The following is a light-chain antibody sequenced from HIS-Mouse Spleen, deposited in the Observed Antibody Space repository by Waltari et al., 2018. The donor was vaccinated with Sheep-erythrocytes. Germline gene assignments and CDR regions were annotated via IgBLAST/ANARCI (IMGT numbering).Light chain of an antibody. V-gene: IGKV1-17*01. J-gene: IGKJ1*01. CDR3: LQHNSYPRT. Sequence: DLQMTNSPYSLSASVGDRVTTTCRARQGIRNDLGWYQQKPEKAPKRLIYAASSLQSGVPASFNGSESVTEFTLTISSLQPEDFATYYCLQHNSYPRTFGQGTKVEIK. CDR2: AAS. CDR1: QGIRND.